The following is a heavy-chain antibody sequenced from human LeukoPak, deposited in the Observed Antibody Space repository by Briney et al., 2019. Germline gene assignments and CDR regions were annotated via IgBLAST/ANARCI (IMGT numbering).Heavy chain of an antibody. CDR3: ARDVWTGVAVSDY. J-gene: IGHJ4*02. D-gene: IGHD6-19*01. Sequence: SETLSLTCTVSGYSISSGYYWGWIRQPPGKGPEWIGRIYHSGSTYYNPSLKSRVTISVDTSKNQFSLKLSSVTAADTAVYYCARDVWTGVAVSDYWGQGTLVTVSS. CDR2: IYHSGST. V-gene: IGHV4-38-2*02. CDR1: GYSISSGYY.